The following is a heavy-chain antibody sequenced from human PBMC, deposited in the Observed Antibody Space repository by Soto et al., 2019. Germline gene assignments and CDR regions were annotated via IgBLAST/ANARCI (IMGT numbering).Heavy chain of an antibody. D-gene: IGHD3-16*01. CDR2: IYLSGDT. Sequence: SETLSLTCRVSGGSISSSSHYWGWIRQPPGQGLECIGVIYLSGDTYYNPSLKSRVTMSVDTSRNQFSLKMSSVTAAGTAVYYSAGRGGSFGSNVDFVGPGTLVNVFS. CDR1: GGSISSSSHY. V-gene: IGHV4-39*01. J-gene: IGHJ4*02. CDR3: AGRGGSFGSNVDF.